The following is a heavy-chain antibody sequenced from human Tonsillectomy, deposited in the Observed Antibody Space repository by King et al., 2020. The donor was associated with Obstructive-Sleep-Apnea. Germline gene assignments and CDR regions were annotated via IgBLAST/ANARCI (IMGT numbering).Heavy chain of an antibody. J-gene: IGHJ6*02. CDR3: AEVRYFEWGSYYYLYGMDV. D-gene: IGHD3-9*01. Sequence: VQLVESGAEVKKPGSSVKVSCKASGGTFSSYAISWVRQAPGQGLEWMGGIIPILGIANYAQKFQGRVTITADKSTSTAYMELSSLGSEDTAVYYCAEVRYFEWGSYYYLYGMDVWGQGTTVTVSS. CDR1: GGTFSSYA. V-gene: IGHV1-69*09. CDR2: IIPILGIA.